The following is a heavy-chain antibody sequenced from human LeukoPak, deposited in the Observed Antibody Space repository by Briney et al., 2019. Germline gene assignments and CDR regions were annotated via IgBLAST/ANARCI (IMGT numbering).Heavy chain of an antibody. CDR1: GGSISSGSYY. CDR2: IYTSGST. Sequence: SQTLSLTCTVSGGSISSGSYYWSWIRQPAGKGLEWIGRIYTSGSTNYNPSLKSRVTMSVDTSKNQFSLKLSSVTAADTAVYYCARDYSYYYYYYMDVWGKGTTVTVSS. CDR3: ARDYSYYYYYYMDV. J-gene: IGHJ6*03. V-gene: IGHV4-61*02. D-gene: IGHD4-11*01.